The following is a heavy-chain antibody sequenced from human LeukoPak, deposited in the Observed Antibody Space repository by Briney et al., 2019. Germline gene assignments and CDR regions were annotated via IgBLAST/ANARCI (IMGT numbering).Heavy chain of an antibody. CDR2: IKSDGSST. CDR1: GSMFSRYW. J-gene: IGHJ4*02. CDR3: VRDSSKWYYDY. Sequence: GGSLRLSCAASGSMFSRYWMHWVRQAPGKGLVWVSHIKSDGSSTTYADSVKGRFTISRDNAKSTLYLQMNSLRVEDTAVYYCVRDSSKWYYDYWGQGTLVTVSS. V-gene: IGHV3-74*01. D-gene: IGHD6-13*01.